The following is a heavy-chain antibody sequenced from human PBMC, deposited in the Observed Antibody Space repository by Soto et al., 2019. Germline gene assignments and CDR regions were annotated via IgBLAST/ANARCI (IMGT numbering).Heavy chain of an antibody. Sequence: QVQLVQSGAEVKKPGASVKVSCKASGYTFTSYAMHWVRQAPGQRLEWMGWINAGNGNTKYSQKFQGRVTITRDTSASTAYMELSSLRSEDTAVYYCARTLAVAGNSYYYGMDVWGQGTTVTVSS. V-gene: IGHV1-3*01. CDR1: GYTFTSYA. J-gene: IGHJ6*02. CDR2: INAGNGNT. CDR3: ARTLAVAGNSYYYGMDV. D-gene: IGHD6-19*01.